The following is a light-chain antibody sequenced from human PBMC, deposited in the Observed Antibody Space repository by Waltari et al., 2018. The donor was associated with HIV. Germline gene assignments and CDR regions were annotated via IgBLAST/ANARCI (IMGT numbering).Light chain of an antibody. CDR3: QQYNTSSPWT. CDR1: QSISTW. V-gene: IGKV1-5*03. CDR2: KAS. Sequence: DIQMTQSPSALSASVGDRNTITCRASQSISTWLAWYQQKPGKAPKILVYKASSLESGVPPRFSGSGSGTEFTLTINNLQPDDFATYYCQQYNTSSPWTFGQGTKVDI. J-gene: IGKJ1*01.